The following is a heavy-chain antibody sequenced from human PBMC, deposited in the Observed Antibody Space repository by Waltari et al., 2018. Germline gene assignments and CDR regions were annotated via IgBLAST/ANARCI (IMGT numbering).Heavy chain of an antibody. D-gene: IGHD2-2*01. J-gene: IGHJ4*02. CDR3: ARASKVVVPADTAY. CDR2: INLNSGGT. Sequence: QVQLVQSGAEVKKPGASVKVSCKASGYTFTGYYMHWVRQAPGQGLEWMGWINLNSGGTNHAQKFQGRVTMTRDTSIRTAYMGLSRLRSDGTAVYYCARASKVVVPADTAYWGQGTLVTVSS. CDR1: GYTFTGYY. V-gene: IGHV1-2*02.